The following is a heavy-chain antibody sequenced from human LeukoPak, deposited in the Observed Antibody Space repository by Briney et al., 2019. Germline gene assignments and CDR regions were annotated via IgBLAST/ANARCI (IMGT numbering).Heavy chain of an antibody. Sequence: PGGSLRLSCAAPGFTFSSYEMNWVRQAPGKGLEWVSYISSSGSTVYYADSLKGRFTISRDNAKNSLYLQMNSLRAEDTAVYYCASSTITFHSFDYWGQGTLVTVSS. CDR3: ASSTITFHSFDY. J-gene: IGHJ4*02. CDR2: ISSSGSTV. V-gene: IGHV3-48*03. D-gene: IGHD5/OR15-5a*01. CDR1: GFTFSSYE.